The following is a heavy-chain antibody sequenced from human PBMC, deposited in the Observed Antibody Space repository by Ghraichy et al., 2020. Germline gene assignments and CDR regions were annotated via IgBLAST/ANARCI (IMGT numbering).Heavy chain of an antibody. J-gene: IGHJ4*02. CDR1: RSNVRTSV. D-gene: IGHD1-26*01. CDR2: INAANGNT. V-gene: IGHV1-3*01. Sequence: ASVKVSCKIGRSNVRTSVMNSYLVSRVLLEKKMGWINAANGNTKYSQNFQGRVTITRDTSASTAYMELSSLRSEDTAVYYCAWGWVGETYYIYWGQGPLVSV. CDR3: AWGWVGETYYIY.